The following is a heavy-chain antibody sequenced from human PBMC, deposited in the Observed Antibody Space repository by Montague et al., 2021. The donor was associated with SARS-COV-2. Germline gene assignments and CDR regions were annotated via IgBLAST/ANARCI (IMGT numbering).Heavy chain of an antibody. CDR1: GVSITSTNW. D-gene: IGHD4-11*01. Sequence: SETLSLTCAVSGVSITSTNWWSLVRQPPGKGLEWIGEISYGGIATYNPSLKSRATISMGRSRNLFSLKLSSVTAADTAIYYCAGKVLTVPADYWGQGTLVTV. J-gene: IGHJ4*02. V-gene: IGHV4-4*02. CDR3: AGKVLTVPADY. CDR2: ISYGGIA.